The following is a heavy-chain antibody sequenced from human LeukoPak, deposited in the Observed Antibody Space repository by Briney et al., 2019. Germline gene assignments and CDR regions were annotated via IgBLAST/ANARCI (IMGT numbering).Heavy chain of an antibody. CDR1: GSTFSSYA. CDR2: ISGSGGST. D-gene: IGHD2-2*01. CDR3: AKVPPGYCSSTSCFGYYFDY. Sequence: GGTLRLSCAASGSTFSSYAMSWVRQAPGKGLEWVSAISGSGGSTYYADSVKGRFTISRDNSKNTLYLQMNSLRAEDTAVYYCAKVPPGYCSSTSCFGYYFDYWGQGTLVTVSS. V-gene: IGHV3-23*01. J-gene: IGHJ4*02.